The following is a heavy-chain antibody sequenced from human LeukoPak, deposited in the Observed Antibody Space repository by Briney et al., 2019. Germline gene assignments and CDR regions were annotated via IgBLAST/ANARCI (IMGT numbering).Heavy chain of an antibody. J-gene: IGHJ3*02. Sequence: GASVKVSCKASGYSSTNYGISWVRQAPGQGLEWMGWIHIYRGNTNYAQKFQGRVTMTTDTSTSTAYMELRSLRSDDTAVYYCATFGSSSWSVNAFDIWGQGTMVAVSS. V-gene: IGHV1-18*01. CDR2: IHIYRGNT. CDR1: GYSSTNYG. CDR3: ATFGSSSWSVNAFDI. D-gene: IGHD6-13*01.